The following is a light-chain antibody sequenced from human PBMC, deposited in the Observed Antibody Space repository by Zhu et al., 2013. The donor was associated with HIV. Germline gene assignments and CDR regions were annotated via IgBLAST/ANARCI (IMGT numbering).Light chain of an antibody. CDR2: DAS. J-gene: IGKJ4*01. Sequence: EIVMTQSPGTLSLSPGERATLSCRASQSVDIHLAWYQQKPGQAPRLLIYDASKRATAIPARFSGSGSGTDFTLTITSLEPDDFAVYYCQQRKYWPPLTFGGGTKVEI. CDR3: QQRKYWPPLT. CDR1: QSVDIH. V-gene: IGKV3-11*01.